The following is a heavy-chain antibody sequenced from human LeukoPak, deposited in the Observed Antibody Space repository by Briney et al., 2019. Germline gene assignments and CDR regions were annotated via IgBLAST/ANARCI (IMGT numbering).Heavy chain of an antibody. J-gene: IGHJ3*02. D-gene: IGHD3-3*01. CDR3: ARTYDFGRGPPGDAFDN. CDR1: GFTFSIFG. Sequence: PRGSLRLSCAASGFTFSIFGLNWVRQAPGKGPEWISYIDGRSGITYHADSVQGRFTISRDDARESVFLQMDGLRVDDTAVYYCARTYDFGRGPPGDAFDNWGPGTWVIVSA. V-gene: IGHV3-48*01. CDR2: IDGRSGIT.